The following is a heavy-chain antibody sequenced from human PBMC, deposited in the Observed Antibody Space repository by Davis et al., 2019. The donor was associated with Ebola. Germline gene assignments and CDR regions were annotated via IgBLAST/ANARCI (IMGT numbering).Heavy chain of an antibody. J-gene: IGHJ6*02. CDR3: ARDRPLDFFFGDYYGMDV. D-gene: IGHD3-16*01. CDR2: ISSDSDYI. Sequence: GGSLRLSCETSGFIFRNYAMSWVRQAPGKGLEWVSSISSDSDYIYYADSAKGRFTISRDNAKNSLYLQMNSLRAEDTAVYYCARDRPLDFFFGDYYGMDVWGQGTTVTVSS. CDR1: GFIFRNYA. V-gene: IGHV3-21*01.